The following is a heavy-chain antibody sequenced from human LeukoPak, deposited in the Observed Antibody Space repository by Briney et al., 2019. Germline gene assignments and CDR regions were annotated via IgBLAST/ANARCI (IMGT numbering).Heavy chain of an antibody. V-gene: IGHV3-23*01. D-gene: IGHD3-22*01. CDR3: AKNRAIIYCDTCGYHDAFDI. Sequence: PGGSLRLSCGASGFTFSSHGMNWVRQAPGKGLEWVSGISPSGGITYYTDSVKGRFTISRDNSKNTVSLQMNSLRAEDTAVYYCAKNRAIIYCDTCGYHDAFDIWGQGTMATVSS. CDR1: GFTFSSHG. CDR2: ISPSGGIT. J-gene: IGHJ3*02.